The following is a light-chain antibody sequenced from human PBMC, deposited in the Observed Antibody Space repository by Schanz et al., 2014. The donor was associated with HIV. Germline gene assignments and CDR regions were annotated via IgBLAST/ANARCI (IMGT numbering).Light chain of an antibody. V-gene: IGLV2-8*01. Sequence: QSALTQPPSASGSPGQSVNISCTGTSSDVGGYKYVSWYQQHPGKAPKLLIYEVSKRPLGVPDRFSGYKSGNTASLTVSGLLTEDEADYYCSSYAGSNNVIFGGGTKLTVL. J-gene: IGLJ2*01. CDR1: SSDVGGYKY. CDR3: SSYAGSNNVI. CDR2: EVS.